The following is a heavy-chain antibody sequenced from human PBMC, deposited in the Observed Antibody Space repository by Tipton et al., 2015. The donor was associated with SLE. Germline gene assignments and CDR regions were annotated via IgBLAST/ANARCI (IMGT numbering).Heavy chain of an antibody. CDR2: IYYSGST. Sequence: TLSLTCTVSGGSMSRNSHYWDWIRQPPGKGLEWIGSIYYSGSTYYNPSLKSRVTISVDKSKNQFSLKLSSVTAADTAVYYCATSRQQQLVPPDVWGQGTTVTVSS. D-gene: IGHD6-13*01. CDR1: GGSMSRNSHY. J-gene: IGHJ6*02. CDR3: ATSRQQQLVPPDV. V-gene: IGHV4-39*07.